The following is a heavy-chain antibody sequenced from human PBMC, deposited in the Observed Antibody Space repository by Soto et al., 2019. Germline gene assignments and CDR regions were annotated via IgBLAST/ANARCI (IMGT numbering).Heavy chain of an antibody. Sequence: QVQLVQSGAEVKKPGASVMVSCRASGYTFTSHYMHWVRQAPGQGLEWMGMIDPSGGATTYAQKFQCSVTITRDTATTTVYMELSSLRPEDTAVYSCSRGLWQWLFDYWGQGTLVTVSS. CDR1: GYTFTSHY. CDR2: IDPSGGAT. CDR3: SRGLWQWLFDY. D-gene: IGHD6-19*01. J-gene: IGHJ4*02. V-gene: IGHV1-46*03.